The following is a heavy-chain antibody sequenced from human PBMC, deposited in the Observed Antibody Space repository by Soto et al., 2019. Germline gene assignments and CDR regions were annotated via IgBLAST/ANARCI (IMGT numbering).Heavy chain of an antibody. J-gene: IGHJ4*02. V-gene: IGHV3-33*01. CDR2: IWYDGSNK. CDR3: ASKDYSDYGCVDY. CDR1: GFTFSSYG. Sequence: SLRLSCAASGFTFSSYGMHWVRQAPGKGLEWVAVIWYDGSNKYYADSVKGRFTISRDNSKNTLYLQMNSLRAEDTAVYYCASKDYSDYGCVDYWGKESLFTVAS. D-gene: IGHD4-17*01.